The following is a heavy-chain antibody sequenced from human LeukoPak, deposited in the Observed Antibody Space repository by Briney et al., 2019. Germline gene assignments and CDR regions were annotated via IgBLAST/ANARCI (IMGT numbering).Heavy chain of an antibody. D-gene: IGHD6-19*01. Sequence: ASVKVSCKASGYTFTGYYMHWVRQAPGQGLEWMGWINPNSGGTNYAQKFQGRVTMTRDTSISTAYMELSRLRSDDTAVYYCAREGSDWYHYFDYWGQGTLVTVSS. V-gene: IGHV1-2*02. J-gene: IGHJ4*02. CDR1: GYTFTGYY. CDR2: INPNSGGT. CDR3: AREGSDWYHYFDY.